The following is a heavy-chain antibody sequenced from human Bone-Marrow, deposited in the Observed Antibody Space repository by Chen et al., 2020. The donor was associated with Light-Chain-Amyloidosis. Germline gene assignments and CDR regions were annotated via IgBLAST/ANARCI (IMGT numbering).Heavy chain of an antibody. J-gene: IGHJ6*02. V-gene: IGHV3-30*18. CDR1: GFSFSNYV. CDR2: MSYDGTNK. D-gene: IGHD2-2*01. CDR3: AKVIIPAASLFYYGMDV. Sequence: VQLVESGGGVVQPGRSLRLSCAASGFSFSNYVMHWVRQAPGKGLEWVAVMSYDGTNKYYADSVKGRFTISRDNSKNTLYLQMDSLRVDDTAVYFCAKVIIPAASLFYYGMDVWGQGTTVIVSS.